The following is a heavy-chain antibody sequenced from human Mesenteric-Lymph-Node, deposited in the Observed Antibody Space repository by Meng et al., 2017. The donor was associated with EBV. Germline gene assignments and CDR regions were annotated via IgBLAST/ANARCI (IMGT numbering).Heavy chain of an antibody. D-gene: IGHD3-16*01. CDR2: IDTNTGSP. Sequence: QVHLVQSGSELKKPGAAVRFSCKASGYTFTDYAMNWVRQAPGQGLEWMGWIDTNTGSPTYAQGFTGRFVFSLDTSVSTAYLQITSLKADDSAVYYCARDWSSVIMNKGNYWGQGTLVTVSA. J-gene: IGHJ4*02. CDR3: ARDWSSVIMNKGNY. V-gene: IGHV7-4-1*02. CDR1: GYTFTDYA.